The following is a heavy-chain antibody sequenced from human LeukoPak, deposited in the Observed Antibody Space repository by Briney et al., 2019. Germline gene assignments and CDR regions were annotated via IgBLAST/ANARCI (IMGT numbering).Heavy chain of an antibody. CDR3: AREGYSYATYYYFDY. CDR2: ITSRSYI. D-gene: IGHD5-18*01. CDR1: GFTFSSYN. V-gene: IGHV3-21*01. J-gene: IGHJ4*02. Sequence: GGSLRLSCAASGFTFSSYNMNWVRQAPGKGLEWVSSITSRSYIYYADSVKGRFTISRDNAKNSLYLQMNSLRAEDTAVYYCAREGYSYATYYYFDYWGQGTLVTVSS.